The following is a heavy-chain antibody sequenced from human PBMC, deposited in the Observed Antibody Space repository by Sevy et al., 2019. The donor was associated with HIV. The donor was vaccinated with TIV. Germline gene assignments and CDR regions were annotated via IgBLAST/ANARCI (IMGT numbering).Heavy chain of an antibody. V-gene: IGHV3-33*01. CDR3: ARDPRMYGDYLLAYFDY. J-gene: IGHJ4*02. CDR1: GFTPSTYG. Sequence: GGSLRLSCAASGFTPSTYGMHWVRQAPGKGLEWVAVIGYDGSNIYYADSVKGQFTISRDNSKNTLFLQMDSLRAEDTAIYYCARDPRMYGDYLLAYFDYWGQGTLVTVSS. D-gene: IGHD2-8*01. CDR2: IGYDGSNI.